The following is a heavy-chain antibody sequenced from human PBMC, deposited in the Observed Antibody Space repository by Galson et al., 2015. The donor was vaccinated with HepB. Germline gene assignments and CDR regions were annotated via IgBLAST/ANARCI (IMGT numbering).Heavy chain of an antibody. CDR3: AVNLVGAGGFDY. V-gene: IGHV1-2*02. CDR1: GYTFTGYY. J-gene: IGHJ4*02. Sequence: SVKVSCKASGYTFTGYYMHWVRQAPGQGLEWMGWINPNSGGTNYAQKFQGRVTMTRDTSISTAYMELSSLRSEDTAVYYCAVNLVGAGGFDYWGQGTLVTVSS. CDR2: INPNSGGT. D-gene: IGHD1-26*01.